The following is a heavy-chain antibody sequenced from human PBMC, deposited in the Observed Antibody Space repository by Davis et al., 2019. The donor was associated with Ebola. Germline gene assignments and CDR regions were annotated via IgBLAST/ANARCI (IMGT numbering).Heavy chain of an antibody. CDR2: INHSGST. CDR3: ASVRGYSGYERFDP. V-gene: IGHV4-34*01. J-gene: IGHJ5*02. CDR1: GGSFSGYY. Sequence: SETLSLTCAVYGGSFSGYYWSWIRQPPGKGLEWIGEINHSGSTNYNPSLKSRVTISVDTSKNQFSLKLSSVTAADTAVYYCASVRGYSGYERFDPWGQGTLVTVSS. D-gene: IGHD5-12*01.